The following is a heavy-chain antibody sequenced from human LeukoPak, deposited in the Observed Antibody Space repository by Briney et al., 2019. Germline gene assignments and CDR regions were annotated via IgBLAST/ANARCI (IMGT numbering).Heavy chain of an antibody. CDR1: GYSISNGYH. V-gene: IGHV4-38-2*01. Sequence: SETLSLTCGVSGYSISNGYHWGWIRPPPGNGLEWIGSIHHSGSIYHNPSLKSRVTISVDTSKNQFSLKLTSVTASDTAVYYCARIDWNPDYWGQGTLVTVSS. J-gene: IGHJ4*02. D-gene: IGHD1-1*01. CDR3: ARIDWNPDY. CDR2: IHHSGSI.